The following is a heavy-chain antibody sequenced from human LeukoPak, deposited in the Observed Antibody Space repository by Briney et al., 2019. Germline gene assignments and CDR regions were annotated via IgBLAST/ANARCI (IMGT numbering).Heavy chain of an antibody. CDR3: AREVPQYYDFWSGYYRGWFDP. V-gene: IGHV3-30*19. J-gene: IGHJ5*02. CDR2: ISYDGSNK. D-gene: IGHD3-3*01. CDR1: GFTFSSYG. Sequence: GGSLRLSCAASGFTFSSYGMHWVRQAPGKGLEWVAVISYDGSNKYYADSVKGRFTISRDNSKNTLYLQMNSLRAEDTAVYYCAREVPQYYDFWSGYYRGWFDPWGQGTLVTVSS.